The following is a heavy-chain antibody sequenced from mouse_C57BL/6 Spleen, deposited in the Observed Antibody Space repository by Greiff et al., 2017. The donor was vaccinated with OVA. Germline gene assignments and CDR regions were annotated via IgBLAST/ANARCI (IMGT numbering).Heavy chain of an antibody. J-gene: IGHJ3*01. D-gene: IGHD2-2*01. Sequence: QVQLQQPGAELVKPGASVKLSCKASGYTFTSYWMQWVKQRPGQGLEWIGEIDPSDSYTNYNQKFKGKAPLTVDTSSSTAYMQLSSLTSEDSAVYYCARRYGYDVRFAYWGQGTLVTVSA. CDR3: ARRYGYDVRFAY. CDR1: GYTFTSYW. CDR2: IDPSDSYT. V-gene: IGHV1-50*01.